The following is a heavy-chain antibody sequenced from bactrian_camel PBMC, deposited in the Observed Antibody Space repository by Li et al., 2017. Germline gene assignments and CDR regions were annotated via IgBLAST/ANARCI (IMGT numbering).Heavy chain of an antibody. Sequence: VQLVESGGGSVQAGGSLRLSCAASAATGGPFYMAYFRQAPGKEREGVAAIYSGDGSAIYTDSAKGRFTISQDNASKTVVLQVNSLKPEDAAMYHCAVYDAYAGRCSFREDYYDYWGPGTQVTVS. CDR3: AVYDAYAGRCSFREDYYDY. CDR1: AATGGPFY. V-gene: IGHV3S40*01. D-gene: IGHD2*01. CDR2: IYSGDGSA. J-gene: IGHJ4*01.